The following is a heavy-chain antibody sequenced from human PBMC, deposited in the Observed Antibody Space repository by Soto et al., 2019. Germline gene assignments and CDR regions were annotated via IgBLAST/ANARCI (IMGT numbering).Heavy chain of an antibody. J-gene: IGHJ1*01. Sequence: QVQLQESGPGLVKPSETLSLTCSVSGGSVSGSSHYWNWIRQTPGKGLEWIGYIDYSGSTKYSPSLRSRVTISVGTSKTQFSLKLSSVTAADTAVYYCARGGTSSRRAVAGYFHYWGQGIQVTVSS. CDR3: ARGGTSSRRAVAGYFHY. D-gene: IGHD1-7*01. V-gene: IGHV4-61*01. CDR2: IDYSGST. CDR1: GGSVSGSSHY.